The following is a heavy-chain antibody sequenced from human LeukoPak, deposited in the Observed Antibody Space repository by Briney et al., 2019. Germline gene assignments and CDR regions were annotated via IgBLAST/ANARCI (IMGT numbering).Heavy chain of an antibody. CDR1: GYTFTSYG. D-gene: IGHD3-22*01. Sequence: ASVKVSCKASGYTFTSYGISWVRQAPGQGLEWMGWISAYNGNTNYAQKLQGRVTMTTDTSTSTAYMELRSLRSDDTAVYYCARVFHDSSGYYPYYFDYWGQGTLVTVSS. V-gene: IGHV1-18*01. J-gene: IGHJ4*02. CDR3: ARVFHDSSGYYPYYFDY. CDR2: ISAYNGNT.